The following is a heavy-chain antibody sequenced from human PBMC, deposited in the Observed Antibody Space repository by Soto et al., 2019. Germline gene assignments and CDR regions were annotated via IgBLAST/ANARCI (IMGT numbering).Heavy chain of an antibody. V-gene: IGHV4-31*03. D-gene: IGHD3-22*01. CDR1: GGSISGGGYY. CDR2: IYYSGRA. Sequence: SETLSLTYTVSGGSISGGGYYCSWILQHPGKGLEWIGYIYYSGRAYYNPSLKSRVTISLDTSKNQFSLELSSVSAADTAVYYCASLVDYDSSGYNLWGQGTLVPVS. J-gene: IGHJ5*02. CDR3: ASLVDYDSSGYNL.